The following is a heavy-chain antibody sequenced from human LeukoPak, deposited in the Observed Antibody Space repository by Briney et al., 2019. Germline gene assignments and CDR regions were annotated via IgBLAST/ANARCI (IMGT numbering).Heavy chain of an antibody. D-gene: IGHD3-10*01. Sequence: ASVKVSCKASGGTFSSYAISWVRQAPGQGLEWMGGIIPIFGTANYAQKFQGRVTITTDESTSTAYMELSSLRSEDTAVYYCTTREIVVEPAQTSMVRGVLWRSDFWGHGTLVTVSS. V-gene: IGHV1-69*05. CDR2: IIPIFGTA. CDR3: TTREIVVEPAQTSMVRGVLWRSDF. CDR1: GGTFSSYA. J-gene: IGHJ4*01.